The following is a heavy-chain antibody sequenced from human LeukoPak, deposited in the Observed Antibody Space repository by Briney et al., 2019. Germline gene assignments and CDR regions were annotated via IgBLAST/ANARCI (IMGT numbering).Heavy chain of an antibody. CDR3: ARRGSSSWSYYFDY. D-gene: IGHD6-13*01. CDR1: GGSISSYY. V-gene: IGHV4-4*09. Sequence: SETLSLTCTVTGGSISSYYWSWIRQPPGKGLEWIGYIYTSGSTNYNPSLKSRVTISVDTSKNQFSLKLSSVTAADTAVYYCARRGSSSWSYYFDYWAREPWSPSPQ. CDR2: IYTSGST. J-gene: IGHJ4*02.